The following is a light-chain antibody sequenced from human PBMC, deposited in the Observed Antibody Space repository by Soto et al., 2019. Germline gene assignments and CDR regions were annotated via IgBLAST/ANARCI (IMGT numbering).Light chain of an antibody. CDR2: GAS. CDR1: QSVSNSY. J-gene: IGKJ5*01. Sequence: EVVLTQSPGTLSLSPGERATLSCRASQSVSNSYLAWYQQKPGQAPRLLIYGASNGATGVPDWFSGSGSGKDFTLTIIRLEPEDFAVYYCQQYGSSPITFGQGTRMAIK. V-gene: IGKV3-20*01. CDR3: QQYGSSPIT.